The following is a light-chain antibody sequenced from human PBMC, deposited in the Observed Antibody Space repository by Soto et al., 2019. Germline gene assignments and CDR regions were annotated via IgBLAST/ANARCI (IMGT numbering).Light chain of an antibody. J-gene: IGKJ1*01. CDR2: DAS. CDR3: LQYNTYGLT. V-gene: IGKV1-17*01. Sequence: DIQMTQSPSSLSASVGDRVTITCRASQGVRKDLGWYQQKPGKAPERLIYDASNLQSGVPSRFSGSGSGTEFTLTISSLQPEDFATYYCLQYNTYGLTFGQGTKVDIK. CDR1: QGVRKD.